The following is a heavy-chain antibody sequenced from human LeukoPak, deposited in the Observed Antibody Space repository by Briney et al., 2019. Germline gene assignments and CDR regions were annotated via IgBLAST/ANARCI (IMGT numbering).Heavy chain of an antibody. CDR2: ISSSGSTI. D-gene: IGHD2-2*01. J-gene: IGHJ4*02. CDR3: ARASWGGDFHY. Sequence: GGSLRLSCAASGFTFSSYAMSWIRQAPGKGLEWVSYISSSGSTIYYADSVKGRFTISRDNAKNSLYLQMNSLRAEDTAVYYCARASWGGDFHYWGQGTLVTVSS. CDR1: GFTFSSYA. V-gene: IGHV3-11*01.